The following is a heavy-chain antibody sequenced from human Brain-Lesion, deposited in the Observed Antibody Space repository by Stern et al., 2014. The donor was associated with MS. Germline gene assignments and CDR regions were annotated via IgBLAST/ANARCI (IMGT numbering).Heavy chain of an antibody. J-gene: IGHJ4*02. Sequence: VQLVESGGGLVQPGRSLRLSCAASGFTFDDFAMHWVRQAPGKGLEWGSGMNWNSGSLAYADSVKGRFSISRDSAKNSLFLQMNSLRPEDTALYYCTKDSGYFSGLFDSWGQGTLVTVSS. CDR1: GFTFDDFA. CDR3: TKDSGYFSGLFDS. D-gene: IGHD3-22*01. CDR2: MNWNSGSL. V-gene: IGHV3-9*01.